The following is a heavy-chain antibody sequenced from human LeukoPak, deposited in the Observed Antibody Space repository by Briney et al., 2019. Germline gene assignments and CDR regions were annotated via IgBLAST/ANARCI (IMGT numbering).Heavy chain of an antibody. D-gene: IGHD2-15*01. J-gene: IGHJ4*02. CDR2: ISPDGSST. Sequence: GGSLRLSCAASGFSFSTYWMRWVRQVPGKGLVWVSRISPDGSSTAYADSVKGRFTISRDNAKNTLDVQMNSLRVEDTAVYYCARERGGGYDPIDSWGQGILVTVSS. CDR1: GFSFSTYW. V-gene: IGHV3-74*01. CDR3: ARERGGGYDPIDS.